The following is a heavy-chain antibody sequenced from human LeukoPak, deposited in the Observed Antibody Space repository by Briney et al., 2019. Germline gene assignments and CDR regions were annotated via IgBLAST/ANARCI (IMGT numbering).Heavy chain of an antibody. V-gene: IGHV3-21*01. CDR2: ISSSSSYI. D-gene: IGHD5-18*01. J-gene: IGHJ4*02. CDR1: GFTFSSYS. CDR3: ARDGLLWLLGGYFDY. Sequence: PGRSLRLSCAASGFTFSSYSMNWVRQAPGKGLEWVSSISSSSSYIYYADSVKGRFTISRDNAKNSLYLQMNSLRAEDTAVYYCARDGLLWLLGGYFDYWGQGTLVTVSS.